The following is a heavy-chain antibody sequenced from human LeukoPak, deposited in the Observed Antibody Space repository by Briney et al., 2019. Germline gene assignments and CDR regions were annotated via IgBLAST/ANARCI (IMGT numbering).Heavy chain of an antibody. CDR2: IEQYGNEG. J-gene: IGHJ4*02. CDR3: AKDLNWGSLSG. Sequence: GSLRLSCSASGFNFSAYWMSWVRQAPGKGLEWVASIEQYGNEGHYVDSVKGRFTISRDNSKNSLYLQMNSLRTEDTALYYCAKDLNWGSLSGWGQGTLVTVSS. V-gene: IGHV3-7*03. D-gene: IGHD7-27*01. CDR1: GFNFSAYW.